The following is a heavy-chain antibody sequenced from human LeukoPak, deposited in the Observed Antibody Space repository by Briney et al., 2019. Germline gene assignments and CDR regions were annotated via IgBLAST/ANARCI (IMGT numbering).Heavy chain of an antibody. Sequence: GGSLRLSCAASGFTVSSNYMSWVRQAPGKGLEWVSVIYSGGSTYYADSVKCRFTISRDNSKNTLYLQMNSLRAEDTAVYYCARMTTVVRIDYWGQGTLVTVSS. V-gene: IGHV3-53*01. CDR3: ARMTTVVRIDY. CDR2: IYSGGST. CDR1: GFTVSSNY. D-gene: IGHD4-23*01. J-gene: IGHJ4*02.